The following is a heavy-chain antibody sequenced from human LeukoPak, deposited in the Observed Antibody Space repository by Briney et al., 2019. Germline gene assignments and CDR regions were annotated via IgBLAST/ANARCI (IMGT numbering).Heavy chain of an antibody. V-gene: IGHV3-23*01. CDR2: ISGSGGST. CDR3: ARGVRTGTTVSWFDP. Sequence: GGSMRLSWVASGFIFNHHAMSWVRQAPGKGLEWVTLISGSGGSTDYADSVKGRFSISRDNSKNTLYLQMSSLRAEDTAVYYCARGVRTGTTVSWFDPWGQGTLVTVSS. CDR1: GFIFNHHA. J-gene: IGHJ5*02. D-gene: IGHD1-1*01.